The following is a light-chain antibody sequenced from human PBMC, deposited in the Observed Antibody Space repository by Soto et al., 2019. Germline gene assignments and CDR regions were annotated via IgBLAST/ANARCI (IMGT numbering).Light chain of an antibody. CDR1: QSVRSRY. Sequence: EFVVTQSPGTLSLSLGERATLSCRTSQSVRSRYLAWYQQKPGQAPTLLIYDASSRPGGIPDRFIGSGSGTDFTLTISRLEPEDFALYYCQQRSNRITFGQGTRLEIK. CDR2: DAS. CDR3: QQRSNRIT. J-gene: IGKJ5*01. V-gene: IGKV3D-20*02.